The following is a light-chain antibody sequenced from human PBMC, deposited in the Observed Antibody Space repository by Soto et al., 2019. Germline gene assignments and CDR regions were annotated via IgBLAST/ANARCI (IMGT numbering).Light chain of an antibody. CDR3: QQYGSSPPLT. J-gene: IGKJ4*01. V-gene: IGKV1-9*01. Sequence: DIQLTQSPSFLSASVGDRVTITCRASQGISSYLAWYQQKPGKAPKLLIYAASSLQSGVPSRFSGSGSGTDFTLTISSLQPEDFATYYCQQYGSSPPLTFGGGTKVDIK. CDR1: QGISSY. CDR2: AAS.